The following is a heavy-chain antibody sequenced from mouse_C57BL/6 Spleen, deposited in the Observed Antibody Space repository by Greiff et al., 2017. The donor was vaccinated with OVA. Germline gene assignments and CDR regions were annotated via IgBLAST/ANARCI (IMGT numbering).Heavy chain of an antibody. CDR1: GYSITSGYY. J-gene: IGHJ2*01. Sequence: EVQLQQSGPGLVKPSQSLSLTCSVTGYSITSGYYWNWIRQFPGNKLEWMGYISYDGSNNYNPSLKNRISITRDTSKNQFFLKLNSVTTEDTATYYCARMWGNYDDYWGQGTTLTVSS. CDR3: ARMWGNYDDY. CDR2: ISYDGSN. V-gene: IGHV3-6*01.